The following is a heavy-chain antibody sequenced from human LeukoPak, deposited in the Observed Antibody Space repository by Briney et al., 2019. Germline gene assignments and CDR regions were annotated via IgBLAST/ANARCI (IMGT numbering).Heavy chain of an antibody. CDR2: INHSGST. D-gene: IGHD6-19*01. Sequence: SETLSLTCAVYGGSFSGYYWSWIRQPPGKGLEWIGEINHSGSTNYNPSLKSRVTISVDTSKNQFSLKLSSVTASDTAVYYCARGLQWLSAFDIWGQGTMVTVSS. CDR3: ARGLQWLSAFDI. V-gene: IGHV4-34*01. CDR1: GGSFSGYY. J-gene: IGHJ3*02.